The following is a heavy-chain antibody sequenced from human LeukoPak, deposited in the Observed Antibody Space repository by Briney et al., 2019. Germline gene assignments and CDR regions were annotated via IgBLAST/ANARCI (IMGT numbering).Heavy chain of an antibody. Sequence: SETLSLTCVVYGGTFSDYFWTWIRQPPGKGLEWIGEINHSGSTNYNPSLKSRVTISIDTSKNQFSLKMSSVTAADTAVYYCARGGSGWSLLASWGQGTLVTVSS. CDR2: INHSGST. J-gene: IGHJ5*02. V-gene: IGHV4-34*01. CDR1: GGTFSDYF. CDR3: ARGGSGWSLLAS. D-gene: IGHD6-19*01.